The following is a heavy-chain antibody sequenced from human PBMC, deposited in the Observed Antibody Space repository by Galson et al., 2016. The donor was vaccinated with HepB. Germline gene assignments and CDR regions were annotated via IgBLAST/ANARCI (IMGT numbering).Heavy chain of an antibody. V-gene: IGHV4-4*02. CDR2: IYQTGTA. CDR3: TRGTLGTAATMAFDY. D-gene: IGHD4/OR15-4a*01. CDR1: GDSISNDYW. Sequence: SETLSLTCAVSGDSISNDYWWSWVRQSPGKELEWIGEIYQTGTANYNPSFTRRATISVDKSKNQFSLRLDSVTAADTAVYYCTRGTLGTAATMAFDYWGQGTLVSVSS. J-gene: IGHJ4*02.